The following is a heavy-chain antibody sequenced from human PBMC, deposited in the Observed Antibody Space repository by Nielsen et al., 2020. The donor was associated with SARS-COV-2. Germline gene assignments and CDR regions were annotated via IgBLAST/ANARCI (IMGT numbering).Heavy chain of an antibody. CDR1: GFTLSTYA. Sequence: GGSLRLSCAASGFTLSTYAMSWVRQAPGKGPEWVSDISGSGGSTYYADSVKGRFTISRHNSKNTLYLQMNSLRAEDTAVYYCARGTLSPVTTGDYWGQGTLVTVSS. D-gene: IGHD4-17*01. CDR3: ARGTLSPVTTGDY. V-gene: IGHV3-23*01. J-gene: IGHJ4*02. CDR2: ISGSGGST.